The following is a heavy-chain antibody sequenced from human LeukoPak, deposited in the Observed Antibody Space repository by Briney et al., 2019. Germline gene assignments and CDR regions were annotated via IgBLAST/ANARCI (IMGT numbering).Heavy chain of an antibody. Sequence: GGSLRLSCAASGFTFSSYWMSWVRQAPGKGLEWVANVKQDGSEKYYVDSVKGRFTISRDNAKNSLDLQMNSLRAEDTAVYYFARKDIVVVPAGNWFDPWGKGTVVTVSS. D-gene: IGHD2-2*01. J-gene: IGHJ5*02. CDR3: ARKDIVVVPAGNWFDP. CDR1: GFTFSSYW. CDR2: VKQDGSEK. V-gene: IGHV3-7*01.